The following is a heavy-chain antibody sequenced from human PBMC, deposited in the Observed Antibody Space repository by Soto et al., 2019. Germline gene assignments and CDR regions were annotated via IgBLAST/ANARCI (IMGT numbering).Heavy chain of an antibody. CDR3: ARDSELIWFGEPGGMDV. CDR2: INPNSGGT. J-gene: IGHJ6*02. CDR1: GYTFTGYY. Sequence: ASVKVSCKASGYTFTGYYMHWVRQAPGQGLEWMGWINPNSGGTNYAQKFQGRVTMTRDTSISTAYMELSRLRSDDTAVYYCARDSELIWFGEPGGMDVWGQGNTVTVSS. D-gene: IGHD3-10*01. V-gene: IGHV1-2*02.